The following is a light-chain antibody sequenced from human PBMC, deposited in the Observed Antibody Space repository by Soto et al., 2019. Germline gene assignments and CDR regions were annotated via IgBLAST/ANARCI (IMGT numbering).Light chain of an antibody. V-gene: IGLV2-8*01. J-gene: IGLJ1*01. CDR1: SIDVGGYNY. CDR3: SSYAGSNKV. Sequence: QSVLAQPPSASGSPGQSVTISCTGTSIDVGGYNYVSWFQQHPGKAPKLMIYEVNKRSSGVPDRFSGSKSGNTASLTVSGLQAEDEADYYCSSYAGSNKVFGTGTKVTVL. CDR2: EVN.